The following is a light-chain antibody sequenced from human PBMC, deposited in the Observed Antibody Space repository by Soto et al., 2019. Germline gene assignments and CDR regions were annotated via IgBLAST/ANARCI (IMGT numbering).Light chain of an antibody. CDR2: EVS. J-gene: IGLJ1*01. CDR1: SSDVGGYNY. Sequence: QSALTQPPSASGSPGQSVTISCTGTSSDVGGYNYVSWYQQHPGKAPKLMIYEVSKRPSGVPVRFSGSKSCNTASMTVSGLQAEDEADYYCSSYAGSNILFGTGTKVTVL. CDR3: SSYAGSNIL. V-gene: IGLV2-8*01.